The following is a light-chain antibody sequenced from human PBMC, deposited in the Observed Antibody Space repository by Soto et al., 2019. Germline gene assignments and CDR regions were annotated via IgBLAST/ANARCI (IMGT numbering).Light chain of an antibody. Sequence: DIQMTQSPSSLSASVGDRVTLTCRASQDISQYLAWYQQRPGKVPKLLIYYASTLQSGVPSRFSGSGSGTEFTLTISSLQPEDVATSYCLKYTKDAPRTFGQGNKVEI. CDR1: QDISQY. CDR3: LKYTKDAPRT. V-gene: IGKV1-27*01. J-gene: IGKJ1*01. CDR2: YAS.